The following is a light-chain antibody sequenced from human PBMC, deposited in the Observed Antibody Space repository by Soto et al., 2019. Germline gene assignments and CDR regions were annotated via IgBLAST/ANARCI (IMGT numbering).Light chain of an antibody. J-gene: IGLJ2*01. Sequence: QSALTQPASVSGSPGQSITFSCTGTSSDLGGYNYVSWYQQHPGKAPKLVIYDVSNRPSGVSNRFSGSKFGNTASLTISGLQADDEADYYCRSYTTTSTIVFGGGTKVTVL. CDR3: RSYTTTSTIV. CDR2: DVS. CDR1: SSDLGGYNY. V-gene: IGLV2-14*01.